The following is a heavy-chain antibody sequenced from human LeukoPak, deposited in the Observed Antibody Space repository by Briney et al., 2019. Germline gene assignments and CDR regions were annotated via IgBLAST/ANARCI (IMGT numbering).Heavy chain of an antibody. J-gene: IGHJ1*01. CDR1: GFTFSSYA. CDR3: AKDYYDSSGCYGAAYFQH. Sequence: GGSLRLSCAASGFTFSSYAMSWVRQAPGKGLEWVSGVTGTGGSTYYADSVKGRFTISRDNSKNTLYLQMNSLRAEDTAVYYCAKDYYDSSGCYGAAYFQHWGQGTLVTVSS. V-gene: IGHV3-23*01. D-gene: IGHD3-22*01. CDR2: VTGTGGST.